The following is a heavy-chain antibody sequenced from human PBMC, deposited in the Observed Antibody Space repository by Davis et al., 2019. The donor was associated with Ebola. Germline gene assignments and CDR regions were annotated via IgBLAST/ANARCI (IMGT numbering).Heavy chain of an antibody. J-gene: IGHJ4*02. CDR1: GGSISGYY. D-gene: IGHD6-25*01. V-gene: IGHV4-59*01. Sequence: SETLSLTCTVSGGSISGYYWSWIRQPPGKGLEWIGYINYSGSTNYNPSLKSRVTISVDTSKNQFSLKLSSVTAADTAVYYCASGGDSGCTYWGQGTLVTVSS. CDR3: ASGGDSGCTY. CDR2: INYSGST.